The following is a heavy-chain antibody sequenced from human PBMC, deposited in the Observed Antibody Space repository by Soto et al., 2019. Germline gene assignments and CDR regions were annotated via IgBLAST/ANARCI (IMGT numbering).Heavy chain of an antibody. Sequence: SETLSLTCTVSGGSVSSSSFYWTWIRQPPGKGLEWIGYIYYSGSTNYNPSLKSRVTISLDTSKNQFSLKLSSVTAADTAVYYCARDLYYGLGPLSPDPYSSYGMDVWGQGTTVTVSS. CDR2: IYYSGST. V-gene: IGHV4-61*01. D-gene: IGHD3-10*01. CDR3: ARDLYYGLGPLSPDPYSSYGMDV. J-gene: IGHJ6*02. CDR1: GGSVSSSSFY.